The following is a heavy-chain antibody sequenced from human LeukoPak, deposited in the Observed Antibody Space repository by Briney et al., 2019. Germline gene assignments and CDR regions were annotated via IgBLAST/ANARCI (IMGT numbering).Heavy chain of an antibody. J-gene: IGHJ4*02. CDR3: ARIDRFVPRGPTYGTGHYFDY. V-gene: IGHV4-39*01. D-gene: IGHD3-10*01. CDR1: GGSISSSNYY. CDR2: IYYSGST. Sequence: PSETLSLTCTVSGGSISSSNYYWGWIRQPPGKGLEWIGSIYYSGSTYYNPSLKSRVTISVDTSKNQFSLKLSSVTAADTAVYYCARIDRFVPRGPTYGTGHYFDYWGQGTLVTVSS.